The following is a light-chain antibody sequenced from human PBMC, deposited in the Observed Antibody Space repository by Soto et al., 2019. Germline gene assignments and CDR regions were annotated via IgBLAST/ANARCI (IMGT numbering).Light chain of an antibody. CDR1: QSVRSNF. J-gene: IGKJ2*01. CDR2: GAS. Sequence: EIVLTQSPGTLSVSPGERVTLSCRASQSVRSNFLAWYQQKPGQAPRLLIYGASARATDTPDRFSGSGSGTDFTLTISSLEPEDFAVYYCQQYGNSPRTFGQGTKLEIK. V-gene: IGKV3-20*01. CDR3: QQYGNSPRT.